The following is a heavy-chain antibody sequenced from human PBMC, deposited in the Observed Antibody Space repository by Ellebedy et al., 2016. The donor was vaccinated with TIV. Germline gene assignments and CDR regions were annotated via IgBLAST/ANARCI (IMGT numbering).Heavy chain of an antibody. CDR3: ARANQQGVVVVGPAPNFDF. Sequence: ASVKVSCKPSGNTFSIYAIHWVRQAPGQSLEWMGWINTDNGNTNYAQKFQGRVTMTTDTSTSTAYMEVRSLRSDETAVYYCARANQQGVVVVGPAPNFDFWGQGTLVTVSS. CDR1: GNTFSIYA. J-gene: IGHJ4*02. V-gene: IGHV1-3*04. CDR2: INTDNGNT. D-gene: IGHD2-15*01.